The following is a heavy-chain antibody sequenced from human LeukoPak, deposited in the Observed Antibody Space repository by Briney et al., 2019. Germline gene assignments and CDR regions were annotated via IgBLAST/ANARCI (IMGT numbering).Heavy chain of an antibody. CDR3: ATIGDRRSGELYRIDY. V-gene: IGHV3-30-3*01. J-gene: IGHJ4*02. D-gene: IGHD1-26*01. CDR1: GYTFTSYD. Sequence: SCKASGYTFTSYDMHWVRQAPGKGLEWVAVVSYDGSNKYYADSVKGRFTISRDNSKNTLYLQMNSLRAEDAAVYYCATIGDRRSGELYRIDYWGQGTLVTVSS. CDR2: VSYDGSNK.